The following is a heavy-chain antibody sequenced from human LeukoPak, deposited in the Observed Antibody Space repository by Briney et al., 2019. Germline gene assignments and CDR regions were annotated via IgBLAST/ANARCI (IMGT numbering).Heavy chain of an antibody. J-gene: IGHJ3*02. V-gene: IGHV3-23*01. Sequence: GGSLRLSCAASGFTLSSYAMSWVRQAPGKGLEWVSTISGSVVSTYYADSVKGRFTISRDNSKNTLYLQMNSLRAEDTAVYYCAKGDSVNYYGSGSYRNHDAFDIWGQGTMVTVSS. CDR2: ISGSVVST. CDR1: GFTLSSYA. CDR3: AKGDSVNYYGSGSYRNHDAFDI. D-gene: IGHD3-10*01.